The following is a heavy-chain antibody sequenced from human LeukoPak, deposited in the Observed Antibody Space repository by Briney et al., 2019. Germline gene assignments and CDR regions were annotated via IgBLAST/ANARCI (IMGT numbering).Heavy chain of an antibody. Sequence: APVKVSCKASGYTFTGYYMHWVRQAPGQGLEWMGRINPNSGGTNYAQKFQGRVTMTRDTSISTAYMELSRLRSDDTAVYYCARVGDGLNDAFDIWGQGTMVTVSS. CDR1: GYTFTGYY. CDR3: ARVGDGLNDAFDI. CDR2: INPNSGGT. J-gene: IGHJ3*02. V-gene: IGHV1-2*06. D-gene: IGHD5-24*01.